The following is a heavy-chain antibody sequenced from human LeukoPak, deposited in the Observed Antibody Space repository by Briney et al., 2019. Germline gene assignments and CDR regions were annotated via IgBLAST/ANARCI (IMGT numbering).Heavy chain of an antibody. CDR2: IYSGDSDT. V-gene: IGHV5-51*01. CDR1: GHRFANFW. D-gene: IGHD3-22*01. Sequence: GESPKISCKASGHRFANFWIGWVRQMPGEGLKWMGIIYSGDSDTRYSPSFQGQVTISVDKSISTAYLQWSSLKASDTAMYYCARLNYFDRSGFFDSWGQGTLVTVAS. J-gene: IGHJ4*02. CDR3: ARLNYFDRSGFFDS.